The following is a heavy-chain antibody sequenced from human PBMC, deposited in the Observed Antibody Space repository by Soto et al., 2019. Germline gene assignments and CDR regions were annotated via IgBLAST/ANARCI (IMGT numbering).Heavy chain of an antibody. CDR1: GGSFSGYY. D-gene: IGHD6-13*01. Sequence: QVQLQQWGAGLLKPSETLSLTCAVYGGSFSGYYWSWIRQPPGKGLEWIGEINHSGSTNYNPSLKSRVTISVDTSKNPFSLKLSSVTAADTAVYYCARRGRIAAAGHDYWGQGTLVTVSS. CDR3: ARRGRIAAAGHDY. CDR2: INHSGST. V-gene: IGHV4-34*01. J-gene: IGHJ4*02.